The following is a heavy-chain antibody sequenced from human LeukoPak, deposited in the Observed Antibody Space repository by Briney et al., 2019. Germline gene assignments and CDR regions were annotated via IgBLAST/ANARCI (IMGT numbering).Heavy chain of an antibody. V-gene: IGHV4-38-2*01. D-gene: IGHD3-3*01. CDR3: ARQRGDTIFGVVKAEFDY. CDR1: GYSISSGYY. CDR2: IYHSGST. J-gene: IGHJ4*02. Sequence: SETLSLTCAVSGYSISSGYYWGWIRQPPGKGLEWIGSIYHSGSTYYNPSPKSRVTISVDTSKNQFSLKLSSVTAADTAVYYCARQRGDTIFGVVKAEFDYWGQGTLVTVSS.